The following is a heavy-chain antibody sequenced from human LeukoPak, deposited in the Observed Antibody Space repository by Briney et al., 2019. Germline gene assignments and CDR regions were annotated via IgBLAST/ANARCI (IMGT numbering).Heavy chain of an antibody. CDR2: INPNSGGT. Sequence: ASVKVSCKASGYTFTGYYMHWVRQAPGHGLEWMGRINPNSGGTNYAQKFQDRVTMTRDTSISTAYMELSRLRSDDTAVYYCASLSAPFGSGSYYLDYWGQGTLVTVSS. CDR3: ASLSAPFGSGSYYLDY. V-gene: IGHV1-2*06. CDR1: GYTFTGYY. D-gene: IGHD3-10*01. J-gene: IGHJ4*02.